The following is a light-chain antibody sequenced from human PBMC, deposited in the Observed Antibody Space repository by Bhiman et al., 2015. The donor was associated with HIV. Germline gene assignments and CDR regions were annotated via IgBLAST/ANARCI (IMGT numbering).Light chain of an antibody. Sequence: QSVLTQPPSTSGTPGQRVTISCSGSRYNIGSNTVNWYQQFPGAAPKVLIYSNNQRPSGVPDRFSGSKSGTSASLAISGLQAEDEADYYCAAWDDSLNGRVFGGRDQGDRP. CDR1: RYNIGSNT. J-gene: IGLJ3*02. CDR3: AAWDDSLNGRV. V-gene: IGLV1-44*01. CDR2: SNN.